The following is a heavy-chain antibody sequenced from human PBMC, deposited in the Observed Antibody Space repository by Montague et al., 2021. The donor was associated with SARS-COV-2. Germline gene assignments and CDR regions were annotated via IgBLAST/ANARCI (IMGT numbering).Heavy chain of an antibody. Sequence: SETLSLTCTASSGSLSGYYWNWIRQPPGKGLEWIGFTHYSGTAKYNPSLKSRLNMSLDTSKNQFSLKLSSVTAADTAVYYCASMVRAQVYYFDYWGQGTLVTVSS. D-gene: IGHD3-10*01. V-gene: IGHV4-59*08. CDR1: SGSLSGYY. CDR2: THYSGTA. J-gene: IGHJ4*02. CDR3: ASMVRAQVYYFDY.